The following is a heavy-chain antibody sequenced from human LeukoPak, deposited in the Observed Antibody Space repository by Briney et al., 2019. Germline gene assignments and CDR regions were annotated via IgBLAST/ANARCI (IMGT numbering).Heavy chain of an antibody. CDR2: ISWNSGSI. V-gene: IGHV3-9*01. J-gene: IGHJ4*02. Sequence: GGSLRLSCAASGFTFSSYWMHWVRQAPGKGLEWVSGISWNSGSIGYADSVKGRFTISRDNAKNSLYLQMNSLRAEDTALYYCAKAVGDGYNPWYFDYWGQGTLVTVSS. CDR3: AKAVGDGYNPWYFDY. CDR1: GFTFSSYW. D-gene: IGHD5-24*01.